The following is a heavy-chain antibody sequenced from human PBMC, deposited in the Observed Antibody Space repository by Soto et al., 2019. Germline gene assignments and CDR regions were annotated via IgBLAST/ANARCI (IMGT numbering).Heavy chain of an antibody. D-gene: IGHD3-22*01. CDR2: ISSSSSYI. CDR1: GFTFSSYS. CDR3: ARDQYYYDSSGYSQPFDY. V-gene: IGHV3-21*01. J-gene: IGHJ4*02. Sequence: PGGSLRLSCAASGFTFSSYSMNWVRQAPGKGLEWVSSISSSSSYIYYADSVKGRFTISRDNAKNSLYLQMNSLRAEDTAVYYCARDQYYYDSSGYSQPFDYWGQGTLVTVSS.